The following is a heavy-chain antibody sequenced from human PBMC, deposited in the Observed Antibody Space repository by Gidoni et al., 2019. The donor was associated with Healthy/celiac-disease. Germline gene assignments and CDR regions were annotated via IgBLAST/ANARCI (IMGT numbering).Heavy chain of an antibody. CDR3: ARDGTYYYGSGSYYTPYYYYYGMDV. CDR1: GYTFTGYY. J-gene: IGHJ6*02. Sequence: QVQLVQSGAAVKKPGASVTVSCKASGYTFTGYYMHLVRPAPGQGLEWMGWITPNSGGTNYAQKFQGWVTMTRDTSISTAYMELSRLRSDDTAVYYCARDGTYYYGSGSYYTPYYYYYGMDVWGQGTTVTVSS. CDR2: ITPNSGGT. V-gene: IGHV1-2*04. D-gene: IGHD3-10*01.